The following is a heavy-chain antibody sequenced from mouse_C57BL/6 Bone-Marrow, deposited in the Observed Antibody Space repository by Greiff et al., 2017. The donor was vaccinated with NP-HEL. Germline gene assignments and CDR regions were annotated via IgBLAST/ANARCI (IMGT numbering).Heavy chain of an antibody. Sequence: VQLQQPGAELVKPGASVKLSCKASGYTFTSYWMQWVKQRPGQGLEWIGEIDPSDSYTNYNQKFKGKATLTVDTSSSTAYMQLSSLTSEDSAVYYCARGFYYYGSSYDYWGQGTTLTVSS. J-gene: IGHJ2*01. CDR1: GYTFTSYW. CDR3: ARGFYYYGSSYDY. V-gene: IGHV1-50*01. CDR2: IDPSDSYT. D-gene: IGHD1-1*01.